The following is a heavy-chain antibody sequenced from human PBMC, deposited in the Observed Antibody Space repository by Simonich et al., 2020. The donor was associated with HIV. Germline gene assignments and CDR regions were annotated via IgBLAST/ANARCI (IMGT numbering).Heavy chain of an antibody. CDR1: RGSISRYY. J-gene: IGHJ4*02. CDR2: NFDNGHT. Sequence: QVQLQESGPGLVKPSETLSLTCSVSRGSISRYYWSWIRQPPGKGLEWSGYNFDNGHTNYNPSLKSRVTISVDTSKNQFSLKLNSVTAVDTAVYYCARAPDYGANVYFDYWGQGTLVTVSS. V-gene: IGHV4-59*01. D-gene: IGHD4-17*01. CDR3: ARAPDYGANVYFDY.